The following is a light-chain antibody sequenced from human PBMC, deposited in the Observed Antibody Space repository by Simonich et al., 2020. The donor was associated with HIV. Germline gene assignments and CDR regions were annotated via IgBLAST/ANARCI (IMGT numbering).Light chain of an antibody. CDR1: RSLLYSDGKTS. CDR3: MQSIQLPRT. J-gene: IGKJ1*01. Sequence: EIVMTQTPLSLSVTPGQPASISCKSSRSLLYSDGKTSLYWYLQKPGQSSHPLIYEIFQRLSGGPERFSGSGSGTDFTLKISRVEAEDVGVYYCMQSIQLPRTFGQGTKVEIK. CDR2: EIF. V-gene: IGKV2D-29*02.